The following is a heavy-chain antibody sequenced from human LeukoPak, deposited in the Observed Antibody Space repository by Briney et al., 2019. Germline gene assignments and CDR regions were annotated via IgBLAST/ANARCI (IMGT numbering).Heavy chain of an antibody. CDR1: EFIVSINY. CDR2: SRGDT. CDR3: ASSGWYLFYYYMDV. J-gene: IGHJ6*03. Sequence: GGSLRLSCAASEFIVSINYMTWVRQAPGNSRGDTKYADSVKGRFTISRDNSKNTLYLQMSSLRTEDTAVYYCASSGWYLFYYYMDVWGKGTTVTISS. V-gene: IGHV3-66*01. D-gene: IGHD6-19*01.